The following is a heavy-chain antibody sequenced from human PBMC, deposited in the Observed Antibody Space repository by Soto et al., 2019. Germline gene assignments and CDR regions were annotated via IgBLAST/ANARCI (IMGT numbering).Heavy chain of an antibody. V-gene: IGHV4-61*01. Sequence: QVQLQESGPGLVKPSETLSLTCTVSGGSVSSGSYYWSWIRQPPGKGLEWIGYIYYSGSPNYNPSLKSRVTTSVDASKNQFSLKLSSVTAADTAVYYCARVAWNLPYYYYYGMDVWGQGTTVTVSS. CDR2: IYYSGSP. CDR1: GGSVSSGSYY. CDR3: ARVAWNLPYYYYYGMDV. J-gene: IGHJ6*02. D-gene: IGHD1-1*01.